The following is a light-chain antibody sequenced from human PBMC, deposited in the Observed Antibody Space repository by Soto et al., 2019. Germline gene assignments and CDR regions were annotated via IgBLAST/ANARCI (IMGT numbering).Light chain of an antibody. CDR1: QSVSSNY. CDR3: QQYAPSPAIT. V-gene: IGKV3-20*01. J-gene: IGKJ5*01. Sequence: ETVLTQSPGTLSLSPGERDTLSCRASQSVSSNYLVWYQQKPGQAPRLLISGVSTRATGIPDRFSGSGSGTDFTLTISRLEPEDVAVYYCQQYAPSPAITFGQGTRVEMK. CDR2: GVS.